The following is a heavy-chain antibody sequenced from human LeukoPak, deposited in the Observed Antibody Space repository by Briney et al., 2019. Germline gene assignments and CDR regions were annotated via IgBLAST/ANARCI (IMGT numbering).Heavy chain of an antibody. J-gene: IGHJ4*02. D-gene: IGHD5-18*01. CDR1: GFTFSSYA. Sequence: GGSLRLSCAASGFTFSSYAMSWVRQAPGKGLEWVSAISGSGGSTYYADSVKGRFTISRDNSKNTLYLQMNSLRAEDTAVYYCARVLGGYSYGTSSGIDYWGQGTLVTVSS. CDR3: ARVLGGYSYGTSSGIDY. CDR2: ISGSGGST. V-gene: IGHV3-23*01.